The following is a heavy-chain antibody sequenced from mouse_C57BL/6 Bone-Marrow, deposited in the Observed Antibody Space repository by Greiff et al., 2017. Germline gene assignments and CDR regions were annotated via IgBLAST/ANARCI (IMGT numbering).Heavy chain of an antibody. D-gene: IGHD1-1*01. Sequence: VKLQESGAELVRPGTSVKVSCKASGYAFTNYLIEWVKQRPGQGLEWIGVINPGSGGTNYNEKFKGKATLTADKSSSTAYMQRSSLTSEDSAVYFRARSKVTTVVALDYWGQGTTLTVSS. V-gene: IGHV1-54*01. CDR3: ARSKVTTVVALDY. J-gene: IGHJ2*01. CDR2: INPGSGGT. CDR1: GYAFTNYL.